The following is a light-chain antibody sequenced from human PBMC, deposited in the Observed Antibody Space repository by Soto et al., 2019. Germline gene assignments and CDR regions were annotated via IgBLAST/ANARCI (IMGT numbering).Light chain of an antibody. CDR1: QSIGNS. Sequence: DIQMTQSPSTLSASVGDRVTFTCRASQSIGNSLAWYQQKPGKAPKFLIYDASSLQSGVPLRFSGSGSGTEFTLTISSLQPDDFATYDCKQYNTYSPWAFGQGTKVEIK. V-gene: IGKV1-5*01. J-gene: IGKJ1*01. CDR2: DAS. CDR3: KQYNTYSPWA.